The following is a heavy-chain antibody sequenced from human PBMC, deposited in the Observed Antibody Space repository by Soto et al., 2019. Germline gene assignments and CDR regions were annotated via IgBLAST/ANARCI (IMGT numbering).Heavy chain of an antibody. V-gene: IGHV1-3*01. CDR3: GRAGWWDYYFDS. Sequence: QVQLVQSGAEVKKPGASVKVSCKASGYTFTSYAMHWVRQAPGQRLEWMGWINAGNGNTKYSQKFQGRVTITRDPSARTAYMELSSLRSEDTAVYCCGRAGWWDYYFDSWGQGTLVTVSS. CDR1: GYTFTSYA. CDR2: INAGNGNT. D-gene: IGHD2-15*01. J-gene: IGHJ4*02.